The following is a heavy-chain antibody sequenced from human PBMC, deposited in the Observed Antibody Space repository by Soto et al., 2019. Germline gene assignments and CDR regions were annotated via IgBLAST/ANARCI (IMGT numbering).Heavy chain of an antibody. J-gene: IGHJ6*02. CDR2: ISAYNGNT. CDR1: GYTFTSYG. Sequence: GASVKVSCKASGYTFTSYGISWVRQAPGQGLEWMGWISAYNGNTNYAQKLQGRVTMTTDTSTSTAYMELRSLRSDDTAVYYCARESGTYYDFWSGRIHYYYYYGMDVWGQGTTVTVSS. D-gene: IGHD3-3*01. CDR3: ARESGTYYDFWSGRIHYYYYYGMDV. V-gene: IGHV1-18*01.